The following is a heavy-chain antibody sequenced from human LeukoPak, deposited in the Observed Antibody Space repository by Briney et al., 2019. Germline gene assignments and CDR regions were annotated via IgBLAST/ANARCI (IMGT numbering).Heavy chain of an antibody. CDR2: IYTNGST. Sequence: PSETLSLTCTVSGGSISSYHWSWIRQVPGKGLQWIGSIYTNGSTNYNPSLKSRVTLSIDSSKNQFSLKLTSVTAADTAVYYCARAVWTYDSARPLWFDPWGQGTLVTVSS. D-gene: IGHD1-1*01. CDR3: ARAVWTYDSARPLWFDP. V-gene: IGHV4-4*09. J-gene: IGHJ5*02. CDR1: GGSISSYH.